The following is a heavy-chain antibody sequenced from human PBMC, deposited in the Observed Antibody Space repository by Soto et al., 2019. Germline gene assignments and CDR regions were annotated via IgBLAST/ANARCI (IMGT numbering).Heavy chain of an antibody. Sequence: EVQLVESGGGLVQPGRSLRLSCAASGFTFDDYAMHWVRQRPGRGLEWVSGITWNSDEIGYPDSVKGRFSISRDNAKKYLYLQMTSLRPDDTALYYFAASRGFDSSGYSGYYYGMDVWGQGTTVTVSS. CDR2: ITWNSDEI. D-gene: IGHD3-22*01. V-gene: IGHV3-9*01. CDR3: AASRGFDSSGYSGYYYGMDV. J-gene: IGHJ6*02. CDR1: GFTFDDYA.